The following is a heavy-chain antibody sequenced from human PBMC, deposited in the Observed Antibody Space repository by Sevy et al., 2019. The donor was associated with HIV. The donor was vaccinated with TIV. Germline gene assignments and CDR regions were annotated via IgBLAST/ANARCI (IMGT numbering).Heavy chain of an antibody. J-gene: IGHJ5*02. D-gene: IGHD6-13*01. V-gene: IGHV3-30-3*01. CDR3: ARDSSSWYSDWFDP. CDR1: GFTFSSYA. Sequence: GGSLRLSCAASGFTFSSYAMHWVRQAPGKGLEWVAVISYDGSNKYYADSVKGRFTISRDNSKNTLYLQMNSLRAEDTAVYYCARDSSSWYSDWFDPWGQGTLVTVSS. CDR2: ISYDGSNK.